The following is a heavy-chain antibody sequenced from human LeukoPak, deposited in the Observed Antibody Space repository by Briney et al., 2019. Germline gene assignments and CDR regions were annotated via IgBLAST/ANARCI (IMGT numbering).Heavy chain of an antibody. J-gene: IGHJ4*02. CDR3: ARPPRVPTL. V-gene: IGHV3-23*01. CDR1: GFTFSSYG. D-gene: IGHD1-1*01. CDR2: ISGSGGST. Sequence: GGTLRLSCAASGFTFSSYGMSWVRQAPGKGLELVSAISGSGGSTYYADSVKGRFTISRDNSKNTLYLQMNSLRAEDTAVYYCARPPRVPTLWGQGTLVTVSS.